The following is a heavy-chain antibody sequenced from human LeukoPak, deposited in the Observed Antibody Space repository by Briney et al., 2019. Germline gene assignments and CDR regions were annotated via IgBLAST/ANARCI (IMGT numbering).Heavy chain of an antibody. CDR3: ARYYYDSSGYYYDY. J-gene: IGHJ4*02. V-gene: IGHV4-59*11. CDR1: GGSISSHY. D-gene: IGHD3-22*01. CDR2: IYYSGST. Sequence: PSETLSLTCTVSGGSISSHYWSWIRQPPGKGLEGIGYIYYSGSTNYNPSLKSRVTISVDTSKNQFSLKLSSVPAADTAVYYCARYYYDSSGYYYDYWGQGTLVTVSS.